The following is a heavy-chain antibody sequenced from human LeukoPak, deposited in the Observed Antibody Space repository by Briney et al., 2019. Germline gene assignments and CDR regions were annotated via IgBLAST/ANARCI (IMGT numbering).Heavy chain of an antibody. D-gene: IGHD4-17*01. J-gene: IGHJ4*02. V-gene: IGHV3-23*01. Sequence: GGSLRLSCAASGFPFSTYAMSWVRQAPGKGLEWVSSIRGSDGNTYYADSVKGRFAISRDNSKNTLYLQMNRLRAEDTAVYYCAKDVYGDYGGLDYWGQGILVTVSS. CDR1: GFPFSTYA. CDR3: AKDVYGDYGGLDY. CDR2: IRGSDGNT.